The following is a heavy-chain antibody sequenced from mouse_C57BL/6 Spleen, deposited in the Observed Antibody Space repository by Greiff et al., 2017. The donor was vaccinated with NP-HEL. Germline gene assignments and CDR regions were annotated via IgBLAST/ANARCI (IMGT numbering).Heavy chain of an antibody. V-gene: IGHV1-81*01. CDR2: IYPRSGNT. Sequence: VKLMESGAELARPGASVKLSCKASGYTFTSYGISWVKQRTGQGLEWIGEIYPRSGNTYYNEKFKGKATLTADKSSSTAYMELRSLTSEDSAVYFCARVPYYYGSSYWYFDVWGTGTTVTVSS. D-gene: IGHD1-1*01. CDR1: GYTFTSYG. CDR3: ARVPYYYGSSYWYFDV. J-gene: IGHJ1*03.